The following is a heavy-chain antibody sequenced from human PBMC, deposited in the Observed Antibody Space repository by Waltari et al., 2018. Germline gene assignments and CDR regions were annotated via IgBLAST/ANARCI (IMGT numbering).Heavy chain of an antibody. V-gene: IGHV1-69*06. CDR2: SIPVFGNP. D-gene: IGHD4-4*01. Sequence: QVQLVQSGAEVKIPGSSVKVSCKASGGSLWPFDISWGRQAPGQGLEWVGGSIPVFGNPNYERKFQGRVSLSADTSTYTAYLEVTRLTSEDTAIYYCARDGLQTTNDGFDIWGQGTMVTVSS. J-gene: IGHJ3*02. CDR3: ARDGLQTTNDGFDI. CDR1: GGSLWPFD.